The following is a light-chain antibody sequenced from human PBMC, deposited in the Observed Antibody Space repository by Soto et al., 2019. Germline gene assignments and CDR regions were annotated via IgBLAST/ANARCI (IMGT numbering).Light chain of an antibody. CDR3: PPRCRRPVT. V-gene: IGKV3-11*01. CDR1: QSINVY. CDR2: DAS. Sequence: SPGEGAALSGSTSQSINVYLAGYQQKPGQAPRLLIYDASKRATGIPARFSGSGSGTNFTLTISSLEPEDFAVYYCPPRCRRPVTFG. J-gene: IGKJ5*01.